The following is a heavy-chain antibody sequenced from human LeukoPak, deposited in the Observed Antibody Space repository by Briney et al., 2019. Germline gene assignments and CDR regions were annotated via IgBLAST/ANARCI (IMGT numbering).Heavy chain of an antibody. CDR3: AVASSPYYYGSGKY. D-gene: IGHD3-10*01. CDR2: ISYDGSNK. CDR1: GFTFSSYA. Sequence: PGGSPRLSCAASGFTFSSYAMHWVRQAPGKGLEWVAVISYDGSNKYYADSVKGRFTISRDNSKNTLYLQMNSLRAEDTAVYYCAVASSPYYYGSGKYWGQGTLVTVSS. J-gene: IGHJ4*02. V-gene: IGHV3-30*04.